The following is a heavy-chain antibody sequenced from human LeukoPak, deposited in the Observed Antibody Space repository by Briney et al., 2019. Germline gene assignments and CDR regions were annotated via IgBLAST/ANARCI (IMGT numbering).Heavy chain of an antibody. CDR3: AKVVTMIVVVGDWFDP. Sequence: GGSLRLSCAASGFTVSSNYMSWVRQAPGKGLEWVSVIYSGGSTYYADPVKGRFTISRDNSKNTLYLQMNSLRAEDTAVYYCAKVVTMIVVVGDWFDPWGQGTLVTVSS. V-gene: IGHV3-53*01. D-gene: IGHD3-22*01. J-gene: IGHJ5*02. CDR1: GFTVSSNY. CDR2: IYSGGST.